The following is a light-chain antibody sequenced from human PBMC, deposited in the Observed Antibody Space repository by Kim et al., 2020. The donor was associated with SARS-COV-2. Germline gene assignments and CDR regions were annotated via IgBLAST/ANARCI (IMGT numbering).Light chain of an antibody. CDR2: GAS. CDR3: QQYGSSPWT. V-gene: IGKV3-20*01. CDR1: PNVAGSTY. J-gene: IGKJ1*01. Sequence: PGEKAPLSCRASPNVAGSTYLAWYQQTPGQAPRLLIYGASSRAAGIPDRFSGSGYGTDFTLTISRLEPEDFAVYYCQQYGSSPWTFGQGTKVDIK.